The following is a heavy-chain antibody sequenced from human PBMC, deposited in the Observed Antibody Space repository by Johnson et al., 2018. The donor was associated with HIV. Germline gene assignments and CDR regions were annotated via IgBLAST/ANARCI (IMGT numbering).Heavy chain of an antibody. CDR2: IRYDGSNK. CDR3: AKARSSGQGAFDI. V-gene: IGHV3-30*02. D-gene: IGHD6-19*01. Sequence: VQLVESGGGVVQTGGSMRLSCAASGFTFSSYGMHWVRQAPGKGLEWVAFIRYDGSNKYYADSVKGRFTISRDNSENTLYLQMNSLRAEDTAVYYCAKARSSGQGAFDIWGQGTLVTVSS. CDR1: GFTFSSYG. J-gene: IGHJ3*02.